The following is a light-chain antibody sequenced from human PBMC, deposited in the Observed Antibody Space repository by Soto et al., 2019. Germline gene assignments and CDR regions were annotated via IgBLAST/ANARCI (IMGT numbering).Light chain of an antibody. CDR1: SSNIRNNY. J-gene: IGLJ2*01. Sequence: QSVLTQPPSVSAAPGQKVTISCSGSSSNIRNNYVSWYQQLPGTAPKLLIYDNNERPSGIPDRFSGSKSGTSATLGIAGLQTGDEADYYCGTWDSSLSAVVFGGGTQLTVL. CDR3: GTWDSSLSAVV. V-gene: IGLV1-51*01. CDR2: DNN.